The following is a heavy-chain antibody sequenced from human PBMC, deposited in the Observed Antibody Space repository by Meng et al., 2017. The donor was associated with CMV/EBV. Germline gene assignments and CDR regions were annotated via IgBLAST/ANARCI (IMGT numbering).Heavy chain of an antibody. CDR2: ISSSGGTT. Sequence: GGSLRLSCAASGFTFSNYAMSWVRQAPGKGLEWVSGISSSGGTTHHADSVKDRFTISRDNSINTLCLQMSSLRPDDTAVFYCAKALCSTTTCTFDYWGQGILVTVSS. CDR3: AKALCSTTTCTFDY. CDR1: GFTFSNYA. D-gene: IGHD2-2*01. V-gene: IGHV3-23*01. J-gene: IGHJ4*02.